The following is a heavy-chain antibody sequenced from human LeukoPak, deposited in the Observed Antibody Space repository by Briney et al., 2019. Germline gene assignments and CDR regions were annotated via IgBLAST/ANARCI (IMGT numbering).Heavy chain of an antibody. J-gene: IGHJ3*02. V-gene: IGHV3-30*18. CDR2: ISYDGSNK. CDR1: GFTFSSYG. D-gene: IGHD3-3*01. Sequence: GGSLRLSCAASGFTFSSYGMHWVRQAPGKELEWVAVISYDGSNKYYADSVKGRFTISRDNSKNTLYLQMNSLRAEDTAVYYCAKDRGSGYYTPDAFDIWGQGTMVTVSS. CDR3: AKDRGSGYYTPDAFDI.